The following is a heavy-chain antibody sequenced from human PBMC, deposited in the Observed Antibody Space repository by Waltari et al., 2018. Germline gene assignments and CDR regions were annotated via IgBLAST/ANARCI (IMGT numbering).Heavy chain of an antibody. V-gene: IGHV3-48*04. D-gene: IGHD3-16*01. CDR2: ISSSSSTI. Sequence: EVQLVESGGGLVQPGGSLRLSCAASGFTFSSYSMNWVRQAPGKGLEWVSYISSSSSTIYYADSVKGRFTISRDNAKNSLYLQMNSLRAEDTAVYYCARVKSLGLSPYYFDYWGQGTLVTVSS. J-gene: IGHJ4*02. CDR1: GFTFSSYS. CDR3: ARVKSLGLSPYYFDY.